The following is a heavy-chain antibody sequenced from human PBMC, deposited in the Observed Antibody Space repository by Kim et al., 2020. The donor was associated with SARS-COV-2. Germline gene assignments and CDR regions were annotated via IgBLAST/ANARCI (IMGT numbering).Heavy chain of an antibody. J-gene: IGHJ5*02. V-gene: IGHV4-34*01. D-gene: IGHD3-9*01. CDR2: INHSGST. Sequence: SETLSLTCAVYGGSFSGYYWSWIRQPPGKGLEWIGEINHSGSTNYNPSLKSRVTISVDTSKNQFTLKLSSVTAADTAVYYCARGSHILTGYWIPSHRRRDSWFDPWGQGTLVTVSS. CDR1: GGSFSGYY. CDR3: ARGSHILTGYWIPSHRRRDSWFDP.